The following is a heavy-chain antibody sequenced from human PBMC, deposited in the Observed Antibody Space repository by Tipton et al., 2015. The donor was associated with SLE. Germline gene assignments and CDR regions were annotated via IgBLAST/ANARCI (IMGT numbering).Heavy chain of an antibody. V-gene: IGHV4-34*01. D-gene: IGHD2-15*01. Sequence: TLSLTCSVYGGSFSGYYWSWIRQPPGKGLEWIGEINHSGSTNYNPSLKSRVTISVDTSKNQFSLKLSSVTAADTAVYYCARKGNCSGGSCFDYWSQGTLVTVSS. CDR2: INHSGST. J-gene: IGHJ4*02. CDR3: ARKGNCSGGSCFDY. CDR1: GGSFSGYY.